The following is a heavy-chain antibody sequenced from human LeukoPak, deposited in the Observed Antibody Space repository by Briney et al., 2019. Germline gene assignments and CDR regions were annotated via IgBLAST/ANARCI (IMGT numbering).Heavy chain of an antibody. CDR1: GFTFSSYG. J-gene: IGHJ4*02. CDR2: ISYDGSNK. D-gene: IGHD6-19*01. CDR3: AKDWRSSSGCLDY. Sequence: PGGSLRLSCAASGFTFSSYGMHWVRQAPGKGLEWVAVISYDGSNKYYADSVKGRFTISRDNSKNTLYLQMNNLRAEDTAVYYCAKDWRSSSGCLDYWGQGTLVTVSS. V-gene: IGHV3-30*18.